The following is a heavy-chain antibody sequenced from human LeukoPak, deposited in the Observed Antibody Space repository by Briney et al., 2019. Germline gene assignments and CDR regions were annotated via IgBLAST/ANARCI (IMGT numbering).Heavy chain of an antibody. J-gene: IGHJ3*02. CDR3: ARDRWVVDFWSGYSVDAFDI. Sequence: GGSLRLSCAASGFTFSSYSMNWVRQAPGKGLEWVSYISSSSSTIYYADSVKGRFTISRDNAKNSLYLQMNSLRAEDTAVYYCARDRWVVDFWSGYSVDAFDIWGQGTMVTVSS. D-gene: IGHD3-3*01. V-gene: IGHV3-48*01. CDR1: GFTFSSYS. CDR2: ISSSSSTI.